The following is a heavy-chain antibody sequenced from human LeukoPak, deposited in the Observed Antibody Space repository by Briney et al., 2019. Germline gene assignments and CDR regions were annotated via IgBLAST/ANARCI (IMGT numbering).Heavy chain of an antibody. V-gene: IGHV1-2*06. D-gene: IGHD2-2*01. CDR1: GYTFTGYY. CDR3: ARSDGLVVVPAALGFDP. Sequence: ASVKVSCKASGYTFTGYYMHWVRQAPGQGLEWMGRINPNSGGTNYAQKFQGRVTMTRDTSISTAYMELSRLRSNDTAVYYCARSDGLVVVPAALGFDPWGQGTLVTVSS. CDR2: INPNSGGT. J-gene: IGHJ5*02.